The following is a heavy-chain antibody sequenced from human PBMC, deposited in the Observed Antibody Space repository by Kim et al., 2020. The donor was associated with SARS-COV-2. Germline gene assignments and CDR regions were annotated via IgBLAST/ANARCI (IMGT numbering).Heavy chain of an antibody. CDR1: GFTFDDYG. CDR3: AKEILSRFSSLQLAGGDFDF. V-gene: IGHV3-9*01. Sequence: GGSLRLSCAASGFTFDDYGMHWVRQAPGKGLEWVSSISWNSGKIQYADSVKGRFTISGDNAKNSLYLQMNSLIIEDTAFYYCAKEILSRFSSLQLAGGDFDFWGQGALVIVSS. D-gene: IGHD2-8*02. J-gene: IGHJ4*02. CDR2: ISWNSGKI.